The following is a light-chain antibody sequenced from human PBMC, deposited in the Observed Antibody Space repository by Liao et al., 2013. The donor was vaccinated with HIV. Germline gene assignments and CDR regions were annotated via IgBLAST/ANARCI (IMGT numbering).Light chain of an antibody. CDR2: QDT. Sequence: SYELTQPPSVSVSPGQTASITCSGDKLGDKHASWYQKKPGQSPVLVIYQDTKRPSGIPERFSGSKFGNTAILTISGTQAMDEADYYCQAWDSSAFWVFGGGTKLTVL. CDR3: QAWDSSAFWV. V-gene: IGLV3-1*01. J-gene: IGLJ3*02. CDR1: KLGDKH.